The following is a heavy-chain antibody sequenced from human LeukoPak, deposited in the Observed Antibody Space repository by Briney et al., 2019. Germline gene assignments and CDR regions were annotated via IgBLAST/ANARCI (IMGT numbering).Heavy chain of an antibody. V-gene: IGHV1-69*04. CDR1: GGTFSSYA. J-gene: IGHJ4*02. D-gene: IGHD3-22*01. Sequence: GSSVKVSCKASGGTFSSYAISWVRQAPGQGLEWMGRIIPILGIANYAQKFQGRVTITADKSTSTAYMELSSLRSEDTAVYYCARDVAVRYYYDSSRSSAYYFDYWGQGTLVTVSS. CDR3: ARDVAVRYYYDSSRSSAYYFDY. CDR2: IIPILGIA.